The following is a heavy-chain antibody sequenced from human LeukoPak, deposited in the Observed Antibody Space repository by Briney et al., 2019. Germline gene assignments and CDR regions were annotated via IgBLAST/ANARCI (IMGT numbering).Heavy chain of an antibody. CDR3: ARAMSLSVPAAIPYYYYGMDV. Sequence: ASVKVSCKASGYTFTGYYMHWVRQAPGQGLEWMGWINPNSGGTNYAQKFQGRVTMTRDTSISTAYMELSRLRSDDTAAYYCARAMSLSVPAAIPYYYYGMDVWGQGTTVTVSS. D-gene: IGHD2-2*01. CDR2: INPNSGGT. CDR1: GYTFTGYY. V-gene: IGHV1-2*02. J-gene: IGHJ6*02.